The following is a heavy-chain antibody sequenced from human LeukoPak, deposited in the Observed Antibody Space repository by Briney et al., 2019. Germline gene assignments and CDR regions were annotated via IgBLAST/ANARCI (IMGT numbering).Heavy chain of an antibody. J-gene: IGHJ3*01. V-gene: IGHV4-59*08. Sequence: SETLSLTCTVSGASVSSGYYWSWIRQPPGKGLEWIAYIYHTGSTDSNPSLKSRVTISLDTSKNQFSLKLSSVTAADTAVYYCARRWVYDKRAFDAWGQGTMVTVSS. CDR1: GASVSSGYY. CDR3: ARRWVYDKRAFDA. D-gene: IGHD3-16*01. CDR2: IYHTGST.